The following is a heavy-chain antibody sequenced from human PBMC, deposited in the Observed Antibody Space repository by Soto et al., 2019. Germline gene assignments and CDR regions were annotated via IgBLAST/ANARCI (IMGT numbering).Heavy chain of an antibody. CDR3: ARDIVEVPSAIYVFDY. D-gene: IGHD2-2*01. V-gene: IGHV1-46*01. Sequence: QVQLVQSGAEVKKPGASVKVSCKASGYTFTRYYMHWVRQAPGQGLEWMGILNPSGGSTVYAQKFQGRVTMTRDTSTNTVYMELSSLRAEDTAVYYCARDIVEVPSAIYVFDYWGQGTLVTVSS. J-gene: IGHJ4*02. CDR1: GYTFTRYY. CDR2: LNPSGGST.